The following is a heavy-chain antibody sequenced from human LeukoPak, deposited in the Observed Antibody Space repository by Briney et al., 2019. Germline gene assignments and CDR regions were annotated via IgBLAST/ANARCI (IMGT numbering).Heavy chain of an antibody. CDR1: GGSIRSSSYY. J-gene: IGHJ3*02. CDR2: IYYTGST. Sequence: PSETLSLTCTVSGGSIRSSSYYWGWIRQPPGKGLEWIGSIYYTGSTYYNPSLKSRVTISIDMSKSQFSLKLTSVTAADTAVYYCARPYRIRSAFDIWGQRTMVTVSS. V-gene: IGHV4-39*01. D-gene: IGHD2-2*02. CDR3: ARPYRIRSAFDI.